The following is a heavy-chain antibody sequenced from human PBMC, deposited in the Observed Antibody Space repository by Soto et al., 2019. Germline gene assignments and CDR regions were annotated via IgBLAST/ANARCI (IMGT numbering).Heavy chain of an antibody. CDR3: ARDWPLWFGELFLTPDYYYGMDV. Sequence: GGSLRLSCAASGFTFSSYSMNWVRQAPGKGLEWVSSISSSSSYIYYADSVKGRFTISRDNAKNSLYPQMNSLRAEDTAVYYCARDWPLWFGELFLTPDYYYGMDVWGQGTTVTVSS. V-gene: IGHV3-21*01. CDR2: ISSSSSYI. CDR1: GFTFSSYS. D-gene: IGHD3-10*01. J-gene: IGHJ6*02.